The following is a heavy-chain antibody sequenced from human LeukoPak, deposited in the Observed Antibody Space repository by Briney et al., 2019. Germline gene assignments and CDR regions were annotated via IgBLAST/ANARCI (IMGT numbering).Heavy chain of an antibody. CDR3: ARINTAIFSSSDY. CDR1: GFTFSNSW. D-gene: IGHD2-21*02. CDR2: IREDGGEK. V-gene: IGHV3-7*05. Sequence: GGSLRLSCAASGFTFSNSWMTWVRRAPGKGLEWGANIREDGGEKYYVDSVKGRFTISRDNAKNSLYLQMNSLRAEDTAVYYCARINTAIFSSSDYWGQGTLVTVSS. J-gene: IGHJ4*02.